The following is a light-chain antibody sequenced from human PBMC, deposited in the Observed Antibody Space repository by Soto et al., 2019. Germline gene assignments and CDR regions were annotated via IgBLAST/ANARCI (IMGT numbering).Light chain of an antibody. CDR3: KQYGTSGRT. V-gene: IGKV3-20*01. Sequence: EIVLTQSPGTLSLSPGERATLSCRASQSVSGSYLAWYQQKPGQAPRLLIYGASSRATGIPDRFSGIGSGTDFTLTISRLEPEDFAVYYFKQYGTSGRTFGQGTKVEIK. J-gene: IGKJ1*01. CDR2: GAS. CDR1: QSVSGSY.